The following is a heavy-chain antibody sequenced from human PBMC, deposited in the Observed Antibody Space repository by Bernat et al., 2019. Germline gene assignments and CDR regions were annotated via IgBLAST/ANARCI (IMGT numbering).Heavy chain of an antibody. CDR1: GFPLSTTGLC. J-gene: IGHJ4*02. V-gene: IGHV2-70*01. D-gene: IGHD2-21*01. CDR2: IDWDDDE. CDR3: ARNARVRGPVDC. Sequence: QVTLRESGPALVKPTQTLTLTCAFSGFPLSTTGLCVSWIRQPPGTALVWLALIDWDDDENYSASLKTRLSISKDTSKNQVVLTMTNIDPVDTATYYWARNARVRGPVDCWGQGTLVTVSS.